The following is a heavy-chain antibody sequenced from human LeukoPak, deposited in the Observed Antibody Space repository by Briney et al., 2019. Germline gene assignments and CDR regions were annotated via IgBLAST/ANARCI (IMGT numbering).Heavy chain of an antibody. V-gene: IGHV1-69*13. CDR3: ARGSGETGGYYYVY. D-gene: IGHD3-22*01. J-gene: IGHJ4*02. CDR1: GGSFNRYA. CDR2: IIPIFGTA. Sequence: GASVKVSCKASGGSFNRYAISWVRQAPGQGLEWMGGIIPIFGTANYAQEFQGRVTITAAESTRTAYMELRTLRSEDTAIYYCARGSGETGGYYYVYWGRGTPVTVSS.